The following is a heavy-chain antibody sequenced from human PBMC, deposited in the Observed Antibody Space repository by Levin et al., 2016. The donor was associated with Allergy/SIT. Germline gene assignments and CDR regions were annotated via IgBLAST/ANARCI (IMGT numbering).Heavy chain of an antibody. CDR1: GFSINTSGVG. CDR3: ARETGIVGTGGFDP. D-gene: IGHD5-12*01. Sequence: SGPTLVKPTQTLTLTCTLSGFSINTSGVGVGWIRQPPGMGLEWLAVIYWDGDKRYSPSLRSRLTITKDTSKNQVVLTMTNMDPVDTATYYCARETGIVGTGGFDPWGQGTLVTVSS. V-gene: IGHV2-5*02. J-gene: IGHJ5*02. CDR2: IYWDGDK.